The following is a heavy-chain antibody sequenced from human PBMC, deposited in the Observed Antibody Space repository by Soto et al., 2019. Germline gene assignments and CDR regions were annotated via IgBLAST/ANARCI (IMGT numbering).Heavy chain of an antibody. V-gene: IGHV1-69*13. Sequence: ASVKVSCKASGGTFSSYAISWVRQAPGQGLEWMGGIIPIFGTANYAQKFQGRVTITADESTSTAYMELSSLRSEDTAVYYCASSSSGGYHEYYFDYWGQGTLVTVSS. D-gene: IGHD3-22*01. CDR1: GGTFSSYA. J-gene: IGHJ4*02. CDR2: IIPIFGTA. CDR3: ASSSSGGYHEYYFDY.